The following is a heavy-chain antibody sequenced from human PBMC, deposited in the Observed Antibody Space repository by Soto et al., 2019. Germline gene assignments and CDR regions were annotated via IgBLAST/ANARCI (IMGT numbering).Heavy chain of an antibody. D-gene: IGHD2-15*01. V-gene: IGHV2-5*02. CDR1: GFSLSISGVG. CDR2: IYWDDDK. Sequence: QITLKESGPTLVKPTQTLTLTCTFSGFSLSISGVGVGWIRQPPGKALEWLGLIYWDDDKRDSPSLKSRLTITTHHTTNHLVLTITTIDPADTATSYCAHSAAVSDAFDIWGQGTLVTVSS. J-gene: IGHJ3*02. CDR3: AHSAAVSDAFDI.